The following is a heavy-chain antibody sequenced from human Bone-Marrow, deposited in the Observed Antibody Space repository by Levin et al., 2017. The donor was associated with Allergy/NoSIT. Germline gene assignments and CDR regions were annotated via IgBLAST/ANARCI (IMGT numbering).Heavy chain of an antibody. V-gene: IGHV3-23*01. Sequence: GESLKISCAASGFTFSTYAMSWVRQAPGKGLEWVSTISDTGGSTFYADSVKGRFTISRDNSKNTLYLQMNSLRAEDTAVFYCAKDTNWFDPWGQGTLVTVSS. J-gene: IGHJ5*02. CDR1: GFTFSTYA. CDR3: AKDTNWFDP. CDR2: ISDTGGST.